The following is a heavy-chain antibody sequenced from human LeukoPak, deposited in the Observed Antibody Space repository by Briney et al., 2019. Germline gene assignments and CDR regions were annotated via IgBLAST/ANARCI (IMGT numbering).Heavy chain of an antibody. CDR1: GFTFGSYS. CDR3: ARDLKAYSSSGGVDY. D-gene: IGHD6-13*01. V-gene: IGHV3-48*01. Sequence: GGSLRFSCAAPGFTFGSYSMNWVRQGQGKGLEGISYFSSSSNTTHYANSVKGRFTISRDSARNSLYLQMNNLTAEDTAVYYCARDLKAYSSSGGVDYWGQGTLVTVSS. CDR2: FSSSSNTT. J-gene: IGHJ4*02.